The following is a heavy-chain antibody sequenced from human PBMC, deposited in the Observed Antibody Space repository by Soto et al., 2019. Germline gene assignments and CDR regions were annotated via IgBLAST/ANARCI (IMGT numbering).Heavy chain of an antibody. CDR3: ARGYRQSGYSSSWVFDY. Sequence: QVQLRESGPGLVKPSQTLSLTCTVSGGSINSGGYYWNWIRQHPGKGLEWIGYLYYSGSTYYNPFFRSRVIILADTSENHFALKLRAVTAADTAVYFCARGYRQSGYSSSWVFDYWGQGTLVNVSS. D-gene: IGHD6-13*01. CDR1: GGSINSGGYY. V-gene: IGHV4-31*03. CDR2: LYYSGST. J-gene: IGHJ4*02.